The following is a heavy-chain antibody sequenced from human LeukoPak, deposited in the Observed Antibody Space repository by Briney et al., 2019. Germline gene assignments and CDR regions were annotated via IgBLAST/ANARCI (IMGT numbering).Heavy chain of an antibody. V-gene: IGHV3-15*01. J-gene: IGHJ4*02. CDR2: IKSKADGATT. Sequence: GGSLRLSCATSGFTFSQAWMSWVRQGPGKGLEWVARIKSKADGATTDYAAPVKGRFMISRDDSKNMVYLQMNSLKMEDTAVYYCSTDGGTTWRTVFDYWGQGILVTVSS. D-gene: IGHD2-15*01. CDR1: GFTFSQAW. CDR3: STDGGTTWRTVFDY.